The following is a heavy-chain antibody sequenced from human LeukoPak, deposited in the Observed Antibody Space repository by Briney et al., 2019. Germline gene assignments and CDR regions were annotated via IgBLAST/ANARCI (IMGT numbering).Heavy chain of an antibody. Sequence: QSGRSLRPCCAASGFTFSSYGMHWVRQATGKGLEWVAVISYDGSNKYYADAVKGRFTISRDNSKNTLYLQMNSLRAEDTAVYYCAKWPLDGYSSGWYYFDYWGQGTLVTVSS. V-gene: IGHV3-30*18. CDR3: AKWPLDGYSSGWYYFDY. CDR1: GFTFSSYG. D-gene: IGHD6-19*01. CDR2: ISYDGSNK. J-gene: IGHJ4*02.